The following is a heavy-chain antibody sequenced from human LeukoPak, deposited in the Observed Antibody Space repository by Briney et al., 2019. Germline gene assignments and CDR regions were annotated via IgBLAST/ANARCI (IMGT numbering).Heavy chain of an antibody. D-gene: IGHD2-2*01. CDR3: ARDRIVVVPAARERGWFDP. CDR2: INAGNGNT. CDR1: GYTFTGYY. J-gene: IGHJ5*02. V-gene: IGHV1-3*01. Sequence: ASVKVSCKASGYTFTGYYMHWVRQAPGQGLEWMGWINAGNGNTKYSQKFQGRVTITRDTSASTAYMELSSLRSEDTAVYYCARDRIVVVPAARERGWFDPWGQGTLVTVSS.